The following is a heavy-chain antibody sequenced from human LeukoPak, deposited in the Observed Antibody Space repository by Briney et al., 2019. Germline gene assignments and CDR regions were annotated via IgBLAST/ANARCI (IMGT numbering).Heavy chain of an antibody. CDR3: PREQLGIAARLSWFDP. J-gene: IGHJ5*02. V-gene: IGHV3-21*01. CDR2: ISRSSSYI. Sequence: PGGSLRLSCAASGFTFSVNSLNWVRQAPGKGRGGVSSISRSSSYIYYADSVKGRFTISRANAKNSLYLHLNSLRAGDTPAYSGPREQLGIAARLSWFDPWGQETLVTDPS. D-gene: IGHD6-6*01. CDR1: GFTFSVNS.